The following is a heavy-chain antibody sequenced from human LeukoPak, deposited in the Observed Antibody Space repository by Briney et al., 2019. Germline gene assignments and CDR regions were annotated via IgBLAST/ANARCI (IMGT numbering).Heavy chain of an antibody. CDR3: AVTLRYFDWLLSYIDY. Sequence: SVKVSCKASGGTFSSYAISWVRRAPGQGLEWMGGIIPIFGTANYAQKFQGRVTITADKSTSTAYMELSSLRSEDTAVYYCAVTLRYFDWLLSYIDYWGQGTLVTVSS. V-gene: IGHV1-69*06. CDR2: IIPIFGTA. CDR1: GGTFSSYA. D-gene: IGHD3-9*01. J-gene: IGHJ4*02.